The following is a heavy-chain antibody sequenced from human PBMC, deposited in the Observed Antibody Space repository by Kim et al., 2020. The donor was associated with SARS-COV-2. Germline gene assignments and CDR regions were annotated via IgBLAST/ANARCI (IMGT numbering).Heavy chain of an antibody. D-gene: IGHD3-10*01. V-gene: IGHV4-31*03. CDR2: IYYSGST. CDR3: ARSGGQDVFFFDY. CDR1: GGSISSGGYY. J-gene: IGHJ4*02. Sequence: SETLSLTCTVSGGSISSGGYYWSWIRQHPGKGLEWIGYIYYSGSTYYNPSLKSRVTISVDTSKNQFSLKLSSVTAADTAVYYCARSGGQDVFFFDYWGQGTLVTVS.